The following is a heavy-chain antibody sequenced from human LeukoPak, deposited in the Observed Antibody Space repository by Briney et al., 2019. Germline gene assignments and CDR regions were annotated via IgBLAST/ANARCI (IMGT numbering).Heavy chain of an antibody. Sequence: SETLSLTCVVSGYSISNDYFWGWIRQVPGKGLEWLGTISHSGNTYYKPSLKSRVTISLDTSKNQFSLKLSSVTAADTAVYYCVRDVGQLRSDYWGQGTLVTVSS. CDR1: GYSISNDYF. J-gene: IGHJ4*02. CDR3: VRDVGQLRSDY. V-gene: IGHV4-38-2*02. D-gene: IGHD2-2*01. CDR2: ISHSGNT.